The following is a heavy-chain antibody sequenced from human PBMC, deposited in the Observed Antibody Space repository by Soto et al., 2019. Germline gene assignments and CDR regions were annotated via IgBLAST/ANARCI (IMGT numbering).Heavy chain of an antibody. Sequence: QVQLVESGGGVVQPGRSLRLSCVASGFTFSSYGMHWVRQAPGKGLEWVAIISYDGSNTYYADSVKGRFTISRDNSKNTVYLIMTILRAEDTSVYYCAKEGAMSGRYYISSSYYFDYWGQGTLVTVSS. D-gene: IGHD1-26*01. V-gene: IGHV3-30*18. CDR2: ISYDGSNT. CDR1: GFTFSSYG. CDR3: AKEGAMSGRYYISSSYYFDY. J-gene: IGHJ4*02.